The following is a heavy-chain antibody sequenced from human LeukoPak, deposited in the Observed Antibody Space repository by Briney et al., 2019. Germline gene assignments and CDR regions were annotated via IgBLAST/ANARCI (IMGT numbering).Heavy chain of an antibody. Sequence: SVKVSCKASGGTFSSYAISWVRQAPGQGLEWMGGIIPIFGTANYAQKFQGRVTITADESTSTAYMELSSLRSDDTAVYYCARGRRDRITMVRGVIIPAFDIWGQGTMVTVSS. V-gene: IGHV1-69*13. CDR2: IIPIFGTA. J-gene: IGHJ3*02. D-gene: IGHD3-10*01. CDR1: GGTFSSYA. CDR3: ARGRRDRITMVRGVIIPAFDI.